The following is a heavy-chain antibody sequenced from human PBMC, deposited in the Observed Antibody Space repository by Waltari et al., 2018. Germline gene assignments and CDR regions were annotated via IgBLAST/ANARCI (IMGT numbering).Heavy chain of an antibody. V-gene: IGHV4-38-2*01. CDR3: ARSSKQRVTPWFDP. CDR1: GYSISSGYY. D-gene: IGHD6-6*01. CDR2: IYHSGGT. J-gene: IGHJ5*02. Sequence: QVQLQESGPGLVKPSETLSLPCPVSGYSISSGYYWGWIRQPPGQGLEWIGSIYHSGGTSYNPSLKSRVTISVDTSKNQVSLKLSSVTAADTAVYYCARSSKQRVTPWFDPWGQGTLVTVSS.